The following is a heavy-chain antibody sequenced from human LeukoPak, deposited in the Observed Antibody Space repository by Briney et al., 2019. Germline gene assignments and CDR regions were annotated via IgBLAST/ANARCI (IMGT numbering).Heavy chain of an antibody. J-gene: IGHJ4*02. CDR2: IYYSGST. Sequence: SETLSLTCTVSGGSISSGDYYWRWIRQPPGKGLEWIGYIYYSGSTYYNPSLKSRVTISVDTSKNQFSLKLSSVTAADTTVYYCARERGYGDYALDYWGQGTLVTVSS. CDR1: GGSISSGDYY. D-gene: IGHD4-17*01. CDR3: ARERGYGDYALDY. V-gene: IGHV4-30-4*01.